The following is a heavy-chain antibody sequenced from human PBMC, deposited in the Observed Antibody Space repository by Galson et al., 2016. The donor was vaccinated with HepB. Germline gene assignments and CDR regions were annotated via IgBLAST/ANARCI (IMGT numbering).Heavy chain of an antibody. J-gene: IGHJ4*02. CDR3: ARDNSARFDF. V-gene: IGHV4-59*02. CDR1: GDSVSGYY. CDR2: IYSSGST. D-gene: IGHD4-11*01. Sequence: ETLSLTCTVSGDSVSGYYWIWVRQPPGKGLEWIGYIYSSGSTNYNPSLKSRVTISIDTSKSQFSLKLGSVTAADTAVYYCARDNSARFDFWGQGTLVTVSS.